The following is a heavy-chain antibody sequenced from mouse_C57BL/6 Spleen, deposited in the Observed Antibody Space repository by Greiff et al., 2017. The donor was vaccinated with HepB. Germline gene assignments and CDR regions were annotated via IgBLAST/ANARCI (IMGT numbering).Heavy chain of an antibody. CDR1: GFTFSDYY. CDR2: INYDGSST. Sequence: EVQVVESEGGLVQPGSSMKLSCTASGFTFSDYYMAWVRQVPEKGLEWVANINYDGSSTYYLDSLKSRFIISRDNAKNILYLQMSSLKSEDTATYYCAREGGYDDAMDYWGQGTSVTVSS. CDR3: AREGGYDDAMDY. D-gene: IGHD2-2*01. V-gene: IGHV5-16*01. J-gene: IGHJ4*01.